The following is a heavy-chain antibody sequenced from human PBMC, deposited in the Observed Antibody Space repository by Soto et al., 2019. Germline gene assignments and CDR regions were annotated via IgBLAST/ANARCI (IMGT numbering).Heavy chain of an antibody. CDR2: IDWDDDK. CDR1: GFSLSTSGMC. J-gene: IGHJ6*02. D-gene: IGHD6-13*01. CDR3: ARIEAAAGTRYYYGMDV. Sequence: SGPTLVNPTQTLTLTCTFSGFSLSTSGMCVSWIRQPPGKALEWLALIDWDDDKYYSTSLKTRLTISKDTSKNQVVLTMTNMDPVDTATYYCARIEAAAGTRYYYGMDVWGQGTTVTVSS. V-gene: IGHV2-70*01.